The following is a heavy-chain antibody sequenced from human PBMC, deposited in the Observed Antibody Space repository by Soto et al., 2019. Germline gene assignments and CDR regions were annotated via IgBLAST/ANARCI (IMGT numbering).Heavy chain of an antibody. CDR1: GFSLSTSGMR. J-gene: IGHJ5*02. V-gene: IGHV2-70*04. CDR2: IDWDDDK. D-gene: IGHD6-13*01. CDR3: ARSIVAAGNRWFDP. Sequence: SGPTLVNPTQTLTLTCTFSGFSLSTSGMRVSWIRQPPGKALEWLARIDWDDDKLYSTSLKTRLTISKDTSKNQAVLTMTNMDPVDTATYYCARSIVAAGNRWFDPWGQGTLVTVSS.